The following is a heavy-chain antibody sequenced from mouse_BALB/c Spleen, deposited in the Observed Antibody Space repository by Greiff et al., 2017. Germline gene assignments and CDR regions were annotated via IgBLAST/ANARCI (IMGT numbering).Heavy chain of an antibody. CDR3: AKLLRLRYYAMDY. D-gene: IGHD1-2*01. V-gene: IGHV2-6-5*01. CDR2: IWGGGST. CDR1: GFSLTDYG. Sequence: VMLVESGPGLVAPSQSLSITCTVSGFSLTDYGVSWIRQPPGKGLEWLGVIWGGGSTYYNSALKSRLSISKDNSKSQVFLKMNSLQTDDTAMYYCAKLLRLRYYAMDYWGQGTSVTVSS. J-gene: IGHJ4*01.